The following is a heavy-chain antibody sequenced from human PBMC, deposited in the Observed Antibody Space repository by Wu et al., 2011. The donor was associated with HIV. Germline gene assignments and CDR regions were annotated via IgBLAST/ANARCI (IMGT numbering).Heavy chain of an antibody. CDR2: INPSGGST. CDR1: GYTFTSYY. D-gene: IGHD6-19*01. V-gene: IGHV1-46*01. J-gene: IGHJ4*02. CDR3: ASLPRNGWYGLGF. Sequence: QVQLVQSGAEVKKPGASVKVSCKASGYTFTSYYIHWVRQAPGQGIEWLGVINPSGGSTTFAQKFQGRVTMTSDTSTSTVYMELSSLRSEDTAIYYCASLPRNGWYGLGFWGPGTLVTVSS.